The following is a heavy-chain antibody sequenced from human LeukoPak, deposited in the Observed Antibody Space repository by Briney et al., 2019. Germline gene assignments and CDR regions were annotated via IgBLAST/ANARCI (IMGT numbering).Heavy chain of an antibody. V-gene: IGHV4-38-2*01. CDR2: IYHSGST. J-gene: IGHJ4*02. D-gene: IGHD1-26*01. CDR1: GYSISSGYY. CDR3: ASISRWELTFDY. Sequence: PSETLSLTCAVSGYSISSGYYWGWIRQPPGKGLEWIGSIYHSGSTYYNPSLKSRVTISVDTPKNQFSLKLSSVTAADTAVYYCASISRWELTFDYWGQGTLVTVSS.